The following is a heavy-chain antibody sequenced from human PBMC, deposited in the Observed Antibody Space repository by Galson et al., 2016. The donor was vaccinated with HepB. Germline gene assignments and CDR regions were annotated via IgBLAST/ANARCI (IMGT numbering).Heavy chain of an antibody. CDR2: IEPDGSRP. J-gene: IGHJ4*02. Sequence: SLRLSCATSGFTFTHHQMHWVRQVPGKGLVWVSRIEPDGSRPIYADSVKGRFTISRDNAGNTLYLQMNSLRADDTAVYYCARDLSGPDYWGQGTLVTASS. CDR3: ARDLSGPDY. V-gene: IGHV3-74*01. CDR1: GFTFTHHQ.